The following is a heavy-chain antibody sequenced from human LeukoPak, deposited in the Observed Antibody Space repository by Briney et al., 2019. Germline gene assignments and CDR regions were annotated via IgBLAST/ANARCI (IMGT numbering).Heavy chain of an antibody. CDR2: IYSGGTI. V-gene: IGHV3-53*01. CDR3: VRAVHHNFYSDSSGYYGDAFDV. Sequence: GGSLRLSCAASGFSIRTYYMSWVRQVPGKGLEWVSVIYSGGTISYADSVKGRFTFSRDNFKDTLNLQMNSLRADDTAVYYCVRAVHHNFYSDSSGYYGDAFDVWGQGTVVTVSS. D-gene: IGHD3-22*01. CDR1: GFSIRTYY. J-gene: IGHJ3*01.